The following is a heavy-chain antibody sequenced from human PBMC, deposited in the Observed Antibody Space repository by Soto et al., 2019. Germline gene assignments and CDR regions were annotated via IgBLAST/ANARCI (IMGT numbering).Heavy chain of an antibody. Sequence: PGGSLRLSCAASGFTFSNAWMNWVRQAPGKGLEWVGRIKSKTDGGTTDYAAPVKGRFTISRDDSKNTLYLQMNSLKTEDTAVYYCTTGYGVTTEEPYYYYGMDVWGQGTTVTVSS. CDR2: IKSKTDGGTT. CDR3: TTGYGVTTEEPYYYYGMDV. J-gene: IGHJ6*02. V-gene: IGHV3-15*07. CDR1: GFTFSNAW. D-gene: IGHD4-17*01.